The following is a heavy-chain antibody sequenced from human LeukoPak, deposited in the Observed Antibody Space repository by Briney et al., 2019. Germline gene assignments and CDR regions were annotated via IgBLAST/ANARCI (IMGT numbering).Heavy chain of an antibody. Sequence: KASETLSLTCTVSGGSISSYYWSWIRQPPGKGLEWIGYIYYSGSTNYNPSLKSRVTISVDTSKNQFSLKLSSVTAADTAVYYCARQNYDYVWGSYPDYWGQGTLVTVSS. J-gene: IGHJ4*02. CDR3: ARQNYDYVWGSYPDY. CDR2: IYYSGST. D-gene: IGHD3-16*01. V-gene: IGHV4-59*01. CDR1: GGSISSYY.